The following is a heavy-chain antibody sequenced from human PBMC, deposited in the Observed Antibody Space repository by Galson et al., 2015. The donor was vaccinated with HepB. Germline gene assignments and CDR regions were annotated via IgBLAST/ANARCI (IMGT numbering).Heavy chain of an antibody. CDR2: IYYSGST. CDR1: GGSISSSSYY. Sequence: ETLSLTCTVSGGSISSSSYYWGWIRQPPGKGLEWIGSIYYSGSTYYNPSLKGRVTISVDTSKNQFSLKLSSVTAADTAVYYCARDWEPYNWFDPWGQGTLVTVSS. V-gene: IGHV4-39*07. J-gene: IGHJ5*02. CDR3: ARDWEPYNWFDP. D-gene: IGHD1-26*01.